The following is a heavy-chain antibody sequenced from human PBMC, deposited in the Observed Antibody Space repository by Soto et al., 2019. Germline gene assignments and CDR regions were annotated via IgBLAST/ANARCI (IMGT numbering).Heavy chain of an antibody. CDR1: GLTFSGYG. J-gene: IGHJ4*02. V-gene: IGHV3-30*18. CDR3: AQDQMGRGWRTLDS. Sequence: QVQMVESGGGVVQPGTSLRLSCVVTGLTFSGYGMHWVRQAPGKGLEWVADITYDGSSTYYADAVKGRFTVSRDNSKNILYLQMTSLRGDDTAMYYCAQDQMGRGWRTLDSWGQGTLVIVSS. CDR2: ITYDGSST. D-gene: IGHD3-10*01.